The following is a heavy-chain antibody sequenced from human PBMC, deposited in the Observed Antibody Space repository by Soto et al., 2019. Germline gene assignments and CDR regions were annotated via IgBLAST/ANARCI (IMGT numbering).Heavy chain of an antibody. CDR1: GFTFNIYG. CDR2: ISYDGSNK. J-gene: IGHJ4*02. Sequence: SLRLSCAASGFTFNIYGMHWVRQAPDKGLEWVALISYDGSNKYYADSVKGRFTIYRDNSKKTLFLQMNSLRAEDTAVYYCAKDQASGQASFYXWGQGTLVTVSX. CDR3: AKDQASGQASFYX. V-gene: IGHV3-30*18.